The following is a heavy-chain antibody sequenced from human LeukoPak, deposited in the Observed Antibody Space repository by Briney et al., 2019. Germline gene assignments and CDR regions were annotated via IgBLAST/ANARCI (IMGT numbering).Heavy chain of an antibody. V-gene: IGHV1-18*04. J-gene: IGHJ3*02. CDR3: ARDSIVVVPAAMDAFDI. CDR2: ISAYNGNT. Sequence: ASVQVSCKASGFTFTAYYMHWVRQAPGQGLEWMGWISAYNGNTNYAQKLQGRVTMTTDTSTSTAYMELRSLRSDDTAVYYCARDSIVVVPAAMDAFDIWGQGTMVTVSS. D-gene: IGHD2-2*01. CDR1: GFTFTAYY.